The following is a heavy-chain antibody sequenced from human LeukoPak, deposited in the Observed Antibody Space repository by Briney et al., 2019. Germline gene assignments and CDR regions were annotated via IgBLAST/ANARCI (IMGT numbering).Heavy chain of an antibody. D-gene: IGHD3-16*02. V-gene: IGHV3-30*18. Sequence: GGSLRLSCAASGFTFSTYGMHWVRQAPGKGLEWVAVISYDGSNKYYVDSVKGRFTISRDNSKNTLYLQMNSLRSDDTAVYYCAKDIAVDYDYIWGSYRPVVFDRWGQGTLV. CDR1: GFTFSTYG. CDR3: AKDIAVDYDYIWGSYRPVVFDR. J-gene: IGHJ4*02. CDR2: ISYDGSNK.